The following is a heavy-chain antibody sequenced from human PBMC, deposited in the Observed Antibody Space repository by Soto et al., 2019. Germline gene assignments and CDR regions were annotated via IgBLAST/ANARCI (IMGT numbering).Heavy chain of an antibody. CDR1: GFTFSSYA. CDR3: VRESGFTGWYDY. V-gene: IGHV3-23*02. J-gene: IGHJ4*02. Sequence: GGSLRLSCAASGFTFSSYAMSWVRQAPGKGLEWVSAISGSGGSTNYNPSLKSRVTISVDTSKNQFSLKLNSATAADTAMYYCVRESGFTGWYDYWGQGTLVTVSS. CDR2: ISGSGGST. D-gene: IGHD6-19*01.